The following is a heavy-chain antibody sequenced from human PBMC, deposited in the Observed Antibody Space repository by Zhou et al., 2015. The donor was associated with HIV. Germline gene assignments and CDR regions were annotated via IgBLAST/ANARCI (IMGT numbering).Heavy chain of an antibody. D-gene: IGHD4-17*01. V-gene: IGHV1-69*01. J-gene: IGHJ3*02. CDR3: ARDRSDYPSRGRWGAFDI. CDR2: IIPVFETA. CDR1: GGTFSIYA. Sequence: QVQLVQSGAEVKKPGSSVKVSCKASGGTFSIYAISWVRQAPGQGLEWMGGIIPVFETANYAQKFQGRVTITADESTSTAYMELSGLRSEDTAVYYCARDRSDYPSRGRWGAFDIWGQGTMVTVSS.